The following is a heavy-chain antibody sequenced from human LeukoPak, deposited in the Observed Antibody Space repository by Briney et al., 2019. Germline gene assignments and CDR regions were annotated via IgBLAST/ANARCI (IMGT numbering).Heavy chain of an antibody. CDR1: GGPISTYY. J-gene: IGHJ4*02. CDR3: TSAEKYSSGWYFYFDY. Sequence: SETLSLTCTVSGGPISTYYWSWIRQPPGKGLEWIGYIYYSGSTNYNPSLKSRVTISIDTSKNQFSLNLSSVTAADTAEYYCTSAEKYSSGWYFYFDYWGQGTLVTVSS. D-gene: IGHD6-19*01. V-gene: IGHV4-59*01. CDR2: IYYSGST.